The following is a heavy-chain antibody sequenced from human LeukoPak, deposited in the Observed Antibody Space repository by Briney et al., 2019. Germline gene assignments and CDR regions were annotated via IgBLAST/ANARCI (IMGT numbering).Heavy chain of an antibody. CDR1: GFTFRSYS. CDR3: ARDSSDAYNPEPGY. CDR2: ISGMSSTI. D-gene: IGHD5-24*01. Sequence: GGSLRLSCAASGFTFRSYSMNWVRQAPGKGLEWVSFISGMSSTIYYADSVKGRFTISRDNAKNSVYLQMNSLRDEDTAVYYCARDSSDAYNPEPGYWGQGTLVTASS. V-gene: IGHV3-48*02. J-gene: IGHJ4*02.